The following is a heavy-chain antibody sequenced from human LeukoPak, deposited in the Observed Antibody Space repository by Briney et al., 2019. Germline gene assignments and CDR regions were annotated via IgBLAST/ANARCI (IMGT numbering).Heavy chain of an antibody. J-gene: IGHJ3*02. CDR3: ARTYYDILTGVDAFDI. Sequence: GGSLRLSCTASGFTFGDYAMGWVRQAPGKGLEWVANIKQDGSGKYYVDSVKGRFTISRDNAKNSLYLQMNSLRAEDTAVYYCARTYYDILTGVDAFDIWGQGTMVTVSS. CDR2: IKQDGSGK. V-gene: IGHV3-7*01. CDR1: GFTFGDYA. D-gene: IGHD3-9*01.